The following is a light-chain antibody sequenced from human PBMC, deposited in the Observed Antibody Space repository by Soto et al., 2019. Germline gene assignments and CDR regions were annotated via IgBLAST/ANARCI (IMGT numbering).Light chain of an antibody. CDR2: AAS. Sequence: DAEMTESPSSVSASVGDRVTITCRASQGINKWLAWYQQKPGKAPNLLVYAASNLPSGAASRFSGSGSGTDSTLNISSLQPEVSATYYCQQANTFPFPFGPGTRVEIK. J-gene: IGKJ3*01. CDR1: QGINKW. CDR3: QQANTFPFP. V-gene: IGKV1-12*02.